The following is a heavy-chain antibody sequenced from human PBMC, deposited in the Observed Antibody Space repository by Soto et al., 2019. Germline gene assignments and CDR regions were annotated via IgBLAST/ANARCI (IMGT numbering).Heavy chain of an antibody. CDR1: GGAVTSGGYY. CDR3: VREVEDCSGGSCYRWFAP. CDR2: SHHSGST. V-gene: IGHV4-31*03. Sequence: QVQLQESGPGLVKPSQTLSLTCTVSGGAVTSGGYYWNWIRQHPGKGLEWIGFSHHSGSTFHNPSLKSRVTIPLDTSKNQFSLKLSSVTAADTAVYYCVREVEDCSGGSCYRWFAPWGQGTLVTVSS. J-gene: IGHJ5*02. D-gene: IGHD2-15*01.